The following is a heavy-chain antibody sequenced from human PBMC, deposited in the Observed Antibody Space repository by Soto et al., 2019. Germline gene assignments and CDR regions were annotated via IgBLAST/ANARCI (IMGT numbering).Heavy chain of an antibody. CDR3: ARDLNPYFGPGSLHGFFDF. D-gene: IGHD3-10*01. V-gene: IGHV1-69*01. Sequence: QVQLVQSGAEVKKPGSSVKVSCKASGGIFTRYDIRWVRQAPGQGLEWMGAIIPIFGTANYAQKFQGRVTITADASTSTAYMELSSLRSEDTAIYYCARDLNPYFGPGSLHGFFDFWGQGTLVTVSS. J-gene: IGHJ4*02. CDR2: IIPIFGTA. CDR1: GGIFTRYD.